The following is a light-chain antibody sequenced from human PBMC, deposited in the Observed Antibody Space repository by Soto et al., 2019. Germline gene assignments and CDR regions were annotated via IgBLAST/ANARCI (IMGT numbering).Light chain of an antibody. CDR2: GVF. J-gene: IGKJ2*01. Sequence: EIVLTQSPGTLSLSPGERATLSCRASQSVRSRYLAWYQQKPGQAPRLLIYGVFSRATGIPDRFSGSGSGTDFTLTITRLEPEDFAVYYCQQYGGSPPVTFGQGTKLEIK. V-gene: IGKV3-20*01. CDR3: QQYGGSPPVT. CDR1: QSVRSRY.